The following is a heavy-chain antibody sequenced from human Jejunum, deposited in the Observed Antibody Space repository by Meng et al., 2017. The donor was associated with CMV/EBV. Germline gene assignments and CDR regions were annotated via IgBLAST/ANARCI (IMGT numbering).Heavy chain of an antibody. D-gene: IGHD2-2*01. CDR2: VQYDESIK. V-gene: IGHV3-30*02. CDR1: GFTYGSVG. J-gene: IGHJ4*02. Sequence: SGFTYGSVGVHWVRQAPGRRLEWVAFVQYDESIKYYARSVEGRFTISRDNSENTLYLQMNSLGGEDMGVYYCAKSLSSASWDYWGQGTLVTVSS. CDR3: AKSLSSASWDY.